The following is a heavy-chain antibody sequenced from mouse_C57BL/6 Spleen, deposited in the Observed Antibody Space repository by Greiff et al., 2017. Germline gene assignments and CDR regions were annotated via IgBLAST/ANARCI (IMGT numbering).Heavy chain of an antibody. V-gene: IGHV1-18*01. D-gene: IGHD1-1*01. CDR1: GYTFTDYN. CDR3: ARQITTVVAGDYFDY. J-gene: IGHJ2*01. Sequence: VQLKQPGPELVKPGASVKIPCKASGYTFTDYNMDWVKQSHGKSLEWIGDINPNNGGTTYNQKFKGKATLTVDKSSSTAYMELLSLTSEDTAVYYCARQITTVVAGDYFDYWGQGTTLTVSS. CDR2: INPNNGGT.